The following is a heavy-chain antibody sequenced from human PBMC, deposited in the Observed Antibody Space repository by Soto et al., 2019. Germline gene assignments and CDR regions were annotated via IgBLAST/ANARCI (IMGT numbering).Heavy chain of an antibody. J-gene: IGHJ4*02. CDR1: GFTFSDFD. V-gene: IGHV3-64*01. Sequence: EVRLVESGGGLVQPGGSLRLSCAASGFTFSDFDMVWVRQAPGKGLEYISAISSNGGITYYANSVKGRFTISRDNFKNTLYLQMGSLRAEDMAVYYCVRDVSVDQWGQGTLVTVSS. CDR3: VRDVSVDQ. CDR2: ISSNGGIT.